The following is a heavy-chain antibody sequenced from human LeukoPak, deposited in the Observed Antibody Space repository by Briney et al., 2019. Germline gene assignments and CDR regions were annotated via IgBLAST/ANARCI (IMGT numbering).Heavy chain of an antibody. CDR2: IRYDGSNK. CDR1: GFTFSSYG. V-gene: IGHV3-30*02. CDR3: AKDSLYYYDSSLDV. Sequence: GGSLRLSCAASGFTFSSYGMHWVRQAPGKGLERVAFIRYDGSNKYYADSVKGRFTISRDNSKNTLYLQMNSLRAEDTAVYYCAKDSLYYYDSSLDVWGKGTTVTVSS. D-gene: IGHD3-22*01. J-gene: IGHJ6*04.